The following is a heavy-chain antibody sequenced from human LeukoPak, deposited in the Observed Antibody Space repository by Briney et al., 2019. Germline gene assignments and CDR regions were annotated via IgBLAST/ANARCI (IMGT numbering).Heavy chain of an antibody. CDR3: ARGPTPYYDSSGYYSFPTLIDY. CDR2: ISSNGGST. Sequence: LPGGSLRLSCAASGFTFSSYAMHWVRQAPGKGLEYVSAISSNGGSTYYANSVKGRFTISRDNSKNTLYLQMGSLRAEDMAVYYCARGPTPYYDSSGYYSFPTLIDYWGQGTLVTVSS. CDR1: GFTFSSYA. J-gene: IGHJ4*02. V-gene: IGHV3-64*01. D-gene: IGHD3-22*01.